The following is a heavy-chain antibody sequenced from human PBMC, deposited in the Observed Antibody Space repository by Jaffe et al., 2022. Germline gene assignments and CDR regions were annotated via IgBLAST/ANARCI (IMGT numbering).Heavy chain of an antibody. CDR2: FNPEDGET. J-gene: IGHJ5*02. V-gene: IGHV1-24*01. CDR3: AAGGRRRGWFDP. Sequence: QVQLVQSGAEVKKPGASVKVSCKVSENTLTVLSIHWVRQAPGKGLEWMGGFNPEDGETIYAQKFQGRVTMTEDTSTDTAYMELSSLRFEDTAVYYCAAGGRRRGWFDPWGQGTLVTVSS. CDR1: ENTLTVLS.